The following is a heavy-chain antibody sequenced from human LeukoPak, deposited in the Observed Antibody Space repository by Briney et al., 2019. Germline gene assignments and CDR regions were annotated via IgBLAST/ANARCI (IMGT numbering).Heavy chain of an antibody. CDR2: ISYDASND. CDR1: GFTFSDYP. CDR3: ARSFGFPFGCMDV. Sequence: GGSRRLSCAASGFTFSDYPMYWVRQAPGKGLEWVAVISYDASNDFYRDSVRGRFTISRDNARNTVYLQMDTLKPEDTAVYYCARSFGFPFGCMDVWGKGTMVIVSS. V-gene: IGHV3-30*04. D-gene: IGHD2-21*01. J-gene: IGHJ6*03.